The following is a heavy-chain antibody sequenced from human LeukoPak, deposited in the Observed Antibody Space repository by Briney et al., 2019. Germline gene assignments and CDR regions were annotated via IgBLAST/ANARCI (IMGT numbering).Heavy chain of an antibody. CDR3: ARGDDSSGYYPRDFDY. Sequence: QAGGSLRLSCAASGFTFSSYWMSWDRQAPGKGLEWVANIKQDGSEKYYVDSVKGRFTISRDNAKNSLYLQMNSLRAEDTAVYYCARGDDSSGYYPRDFDYWGQGTLVTVSS. CDR2: IKQDGSEK. J-gene: IGHJ4*02. CDR1: GFTFSSYW. D-gene: IGHD3-22*01. V-gene: IGHV3-7*03.